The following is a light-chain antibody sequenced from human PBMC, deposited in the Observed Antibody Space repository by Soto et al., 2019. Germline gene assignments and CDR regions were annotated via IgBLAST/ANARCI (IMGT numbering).Light chain of an antibody. CDR3: QAWDSSVV. CDR2: DDS. V-gene: IGLV3-1*01. J-gene: IGLJ2*01. CDR1: KLGGKY. Sequence: SYELTQPPSVSGSPGQTASMTCSGDKLGGKYVCWYQQKPGQSPMLVIYDDSKRPSGIPERFSGSNSGNTATLTISGTQAMDEADYYCQAWDSSVVFGGGTKVTVL.